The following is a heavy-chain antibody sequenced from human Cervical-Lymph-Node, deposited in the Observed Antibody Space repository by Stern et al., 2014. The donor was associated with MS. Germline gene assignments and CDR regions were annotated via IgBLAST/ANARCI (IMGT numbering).Heavy chain of an antibody. D-gene: IGHD1-7*01. Sequence: VQLVESGAEVTKPGSSVKVSCKASGGTFSSYAISWVRQAPGQGLEWMGGIIPIFGTANYAQKFQGRVTITADESTSTAYMELSSLRSEDTAVYYCARDLSGITGTFDYWGQGTLVTVSS. CDR1: GGTFSSYA. V-gene: IGHV1-69*01. CDR3: ARDLSGITGTFDY. CDR2: IIPIFGTA. J-gene: IGHJ4*02.